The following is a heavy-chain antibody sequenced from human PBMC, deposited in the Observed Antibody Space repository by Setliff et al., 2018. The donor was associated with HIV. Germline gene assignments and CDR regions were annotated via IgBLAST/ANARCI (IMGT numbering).Heavy chain of an antibody. CDR2: IYTSGST. V-gene: IGHV4-4*07. J-gene: IGHJ5*02. CDR3: AKDMGGSYYL. D-gene: IGHD1-26*01. Sequence: PSETLSLTCTVSGGSISSYYWSWIRQPAGRGLEWIGRIYTSGSTNYNPSLKSRVTISRDNAKNTLYLQMNSLRAEDTAVYYCAKDMGGSYYLWGQGTLVTVSS. CDR1: GGSISSYY.